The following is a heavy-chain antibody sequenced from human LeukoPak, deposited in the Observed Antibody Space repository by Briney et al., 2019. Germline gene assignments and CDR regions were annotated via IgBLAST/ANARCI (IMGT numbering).Heavy chain of an antibody. V-gene: IGHV1-46*01. CDR3: ARASYDSSGYYYFPPRNYFDY. D-gene: IGHD3-22*01. J-gene: IGHJ4*02. CDR2: INPSGGST. CDR1: GYTFTSYY. Sequence: ASVKVSCKASGYTFTSYYMHWVGQAPGQGLEWMGIINPSGGSTSYAQKFQGRVTMTRDTSTSTVHMELSSLRSEDTAVYYCARASYDSSGYYYFPPRNYFDYWGQGTLVTVSS.